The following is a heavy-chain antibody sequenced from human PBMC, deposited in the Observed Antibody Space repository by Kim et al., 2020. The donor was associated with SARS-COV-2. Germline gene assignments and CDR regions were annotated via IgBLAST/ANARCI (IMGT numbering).Heavy chain of an antibody. D-gene: IGHD3-10*01. CDR2: IRSKANSYAT. V-gene: IGHV3-73*01. CDR1: GFTFSGSA. Sequence: GGSLRLSCAASGFTFSGSAMHWVRQASGKGLEWVGRIRSKANSYATAYAASVKGRFTISRDDSKNTAYLQMNSLKTEDTAVYYCTRLRLYYYGSGSYYDAFDIGGKGTMVTVSS. CDR3: TRLRLYYYGSGSYYDAFDI. J-gene: IGHJ3*02.